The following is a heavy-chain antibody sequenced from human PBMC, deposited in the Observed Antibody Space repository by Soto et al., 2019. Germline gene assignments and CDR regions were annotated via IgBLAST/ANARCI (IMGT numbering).Heavy chain of an antibody. CDR1: GYTFTSYG. Sequence: QVQLVQSGAEVKKPGASVKVSCKASGYTFTSYGIIWVRQAPGQGPEWMGWISAYNGNTNYAQKLQGRVTMTTDTSTSTAYMELRSLGSDDTAVYYCERDWSSIAAAGTEGDYWGQGALVTVSS. CDR3: ERDWSSIAAAGTEGDY. CDR2: ISAYNGNT. D-gene: IGHD6-13*01. J-gene: IGHJ4*02. V-gene: IGHV1-18*01.